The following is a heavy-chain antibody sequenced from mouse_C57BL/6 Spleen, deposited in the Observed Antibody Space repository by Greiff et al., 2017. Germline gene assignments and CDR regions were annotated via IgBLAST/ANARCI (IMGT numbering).Heavy chain of an antibody. V-gene: IGHV5-16*01. CDR1: GFTFSDYY. J-gene: IGHJ4*01. CDR2: INYDGSST. CDR3: ARVGYYVWDAMDY. Sequence: EVKLMESEGGLVQPGSSMKLSCTASGFTFSDYYMAWVRQVPEKGLEWVANINYDGSSTYYLDSLKSRFIISRDNAKNILYLQMSSLKSEDTATYYCARVGYYVWDAMDYWGQGTSVTVSS. D-gene: IGHD2-3*01.